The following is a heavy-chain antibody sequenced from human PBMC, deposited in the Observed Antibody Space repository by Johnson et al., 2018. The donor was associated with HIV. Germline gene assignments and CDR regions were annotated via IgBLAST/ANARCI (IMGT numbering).Heavy chain of an antibody. D-gene: IGHD6-6*01. J-gene: IGHJ3*02. CDR1: GFTFSDYY. CDR2: ISSSGSTI. CDR3: ARDGGRSSWNAFDI. Sequence: QVQLVESGGGLVQPGGSLRLSCAASGFTFSDYYMSWIRQAPGKGLEWVSYISSSGSTIDYADSVKGRFTISRDNAKNSLYLQRNSLGAEDAAVYYCARDGGRSSWNAFDIWGQGTMVTVSS. V-gene: IGHV3-11*04.